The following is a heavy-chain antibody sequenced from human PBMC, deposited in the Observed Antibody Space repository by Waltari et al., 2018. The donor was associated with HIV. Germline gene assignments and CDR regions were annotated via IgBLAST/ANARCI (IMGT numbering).Heavy chain of an antibody. V-gene: IGHV3-74*01. D-gene: IGHD3-3*02. CDR3: ARASHYIEFSTFDGDYYFDF. J-gene: IGHJ4*02. CDR1: GFSVRNHW. CDR2: INGGGSSR. Sequence: VQLVESGGGSIKTGGSLRLSCAASGFSVRNHWMDWVRQGPGQGLVWVGSINGGGSSRNYADAVKGRFVISRDNARNTVYLQLNNLKVEDTAVYFCARASHYIEFSTFDGDYYFDFWGRGTRVAVSS.